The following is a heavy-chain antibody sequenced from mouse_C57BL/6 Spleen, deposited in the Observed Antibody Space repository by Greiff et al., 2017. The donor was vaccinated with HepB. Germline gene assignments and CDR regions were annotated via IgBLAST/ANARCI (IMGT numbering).Heavy chain of an antibody. D-gene: IGHD1-1*01. V-gene: IGHV1-69*01. J-gene: IGHJ2*01. CDR2: IDPSDSYT. CDR3: ATGSNRFFDY. CDR1: GYTFTSYW. Sequence: QVQLQQSGAELVMPGASVKLSCKASGYTFTSYWMHWVKQRPGQGLEWIGEIDPSDSYTNYNQKIKGKSTLTVDKSSSTAYMQLSSLTSEDSAVYYCATGSNRFFDYWGQGTTLTVSS.